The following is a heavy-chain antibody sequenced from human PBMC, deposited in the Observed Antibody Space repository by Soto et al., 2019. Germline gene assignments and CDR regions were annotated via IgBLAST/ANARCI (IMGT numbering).Heavy chain of an antibody. D-gene: IGHD1-1*01. V-gene: IGHV3-23*01. J-gene: IGHJ5*02. Sequence: PGGSLRLSCAASGFTFSSYAMSWVRQSPGKGLEWVSAISGSGGSTYYADSVKGRFTISRDNSKNTLYLQMNSLRAEDTAVYYCAKERKTGTRGVNWFDPWGQGTLVTVSS. CDR2: ISGSGGST. CDR3: AKERKTGTRGVNWFDP. CDR1: GFTFSSYA.